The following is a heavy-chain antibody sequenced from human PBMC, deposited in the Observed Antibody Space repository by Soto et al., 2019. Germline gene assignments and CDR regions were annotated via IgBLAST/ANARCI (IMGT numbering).Heavy chain of an antibody. Sequence: EVQLLESGGGVGQPGGSLRLSCAASGFDFTSYTMAWVRQAPGKGLEWVSAISGSGSSPYYADSVKGRFTVSRDSSKSMVYLQMNSLRAEDTAVYYCARYVYGLSSSSLYRGGWFDPWGQGTLVTVSS. CDR2: ISGSGSSP. J-gene: IGHJ5*02. CDR1: GFDFTSYT. CDR3: ARYVYGLSSSSLYRGGWFDP. D-gene: IGHD6-13*01. V-gene: IGHV3-23*01.